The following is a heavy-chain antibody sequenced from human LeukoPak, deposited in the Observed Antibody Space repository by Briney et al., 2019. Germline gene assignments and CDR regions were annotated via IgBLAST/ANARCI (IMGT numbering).Heavy chain of an antibody. V-gene: IGHV4-59*01. CDR3: ARGRITMVRGHLDY. D-gene: IGHD3-10*01. CDR2: IYYSGST. Sequence: PPETLSLTCTVSGGSISSYYWSWIRQPPGKGLEWIGYIYYSGSTNYNPSLKSRVTLSVDTSKNQFSLKLSSVTAADTAVYYCARGRITMVRGHLDYWGQGTLVTVSS. J-gene: IGHJ4*02. CDR1: GGSISSYY.